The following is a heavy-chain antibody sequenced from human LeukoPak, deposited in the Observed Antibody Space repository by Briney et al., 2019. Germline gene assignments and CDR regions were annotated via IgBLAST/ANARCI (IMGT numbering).Heavy chain of an antibody. D-gene: IGHD1-26*01. J-gene: IGHJ4*02. CDR2: IYYSGST. V-gene: IGHV4-31*03. CDR3: ARVSGSYYVVDY. CDR1: GGSISSGGYY. Sequence: PSQTLSLTCTVSGGSISSGGYYWSWIRQHPGKGLEWIGYIYYSGSTYYNAPLKSRLTISVDTSKNQFSLKLSSVTAADTAVYYCARVSGSYYVVDYWGQGTLVTVSS.